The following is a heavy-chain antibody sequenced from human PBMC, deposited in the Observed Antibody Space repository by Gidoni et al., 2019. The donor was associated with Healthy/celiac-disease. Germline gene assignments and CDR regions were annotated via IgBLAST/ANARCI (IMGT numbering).Heavy chain of an antibody. V-gene: IGHV3-9*01. D-gene: IGHD3-22*01. CDR2: ISWNSGSI. J-gene: IGHJ3*02. CDR1: GFTFDDYA. CDR3: ATRLDDAFDI. Sequence: EVQLVESGGGLVQPGRSLRLSCAASGFTFDDYAMHWVRQAPGKGLEWVSGISWNSGSIGYADSVKGRFTISRDNAKNSLYLQMNSLRAEDTALYYCATRLDDAFDIWGQGTMVTVSS.